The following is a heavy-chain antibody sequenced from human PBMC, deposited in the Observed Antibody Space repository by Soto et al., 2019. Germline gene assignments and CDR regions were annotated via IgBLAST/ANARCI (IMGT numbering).Heavy chain of an antibody. D-gene: IGHD6-6*01. CDR3: ARAPKVSGSSQTRPDF. CDR2: ISQSGNT. V-gene: IGHV4-34*01. Sequence: SETLSLTCSIYSGSFSGYYWSWIRQPPGKGLEWIGEISQSGNTNYSPSLKSRVSIPIDTSKKQFSLNLASVSAADTAVYYCARAPKVSGSSQTRPDFWRQGTLVTVSS. CDR1: SGSFSGYY. J-gene: IGHJ4*02.